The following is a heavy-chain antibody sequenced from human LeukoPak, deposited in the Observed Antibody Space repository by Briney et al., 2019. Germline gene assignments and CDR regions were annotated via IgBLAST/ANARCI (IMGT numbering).Heavy chain of an antibody. Sequence: GGSLRLSCAAAGFTFSNYWMHWVRQAPGKGLVWVSRIKSDGRTNYADSVKGRFTISRDNAKNSLYLQINSLRAEDTAVYYCARETVAGTFDYWGQGTLVTVSS. CDR2: IKSDGRT. J-gene: IGHJ4*02. V-gene: IGHV3-74*01. D-gene: IGHD6-19*01. CDR3: ARETVAGTFDY. CDR1: GFTFSNYW.